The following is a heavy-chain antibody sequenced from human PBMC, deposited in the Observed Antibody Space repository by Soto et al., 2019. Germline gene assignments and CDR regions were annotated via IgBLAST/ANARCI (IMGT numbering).Heavy chain of an antibody. V-gene: IGHV3-30*18. D-gene: IGHD3-10*01. CDR1: GFTFSSYG. Sequence: LSLTCAASGFTFSSYGMHWVRQAPGKGLEWVAVISYDGSNKYYADSVKGRFTISRDNSKNTLYLQMNSLRAEDTAVYYCAKCLGGLGFDSYYYYGMDVWGQGTTVTVSS. J-gene: IGHJ6*02. CDR2: ISYDGSNK. CDR3: AKCLGGLGFDSYYYYGMDV.